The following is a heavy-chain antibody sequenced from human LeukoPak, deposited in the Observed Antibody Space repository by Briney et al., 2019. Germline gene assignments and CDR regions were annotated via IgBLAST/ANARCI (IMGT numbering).Heavy chain of an antibody. V-gene: IGHV3-23*01. CDR1: GFTFSSTS. CDR3: ARSVPDYTRFDY. CDR2: FKTNSGQV. J-gene: IGHJ4*02. Sequence: GGSLRLSCAASGFTFSSTSMSWVRQASGKGLEWVSTFKTNSGQVYYAESVRGRFTISRDNSKNTVYLQMSSLRAEDTALYYCARSVPDYTRFDYWGQGALVTVSS. D-gene: IGHD4-11*01.